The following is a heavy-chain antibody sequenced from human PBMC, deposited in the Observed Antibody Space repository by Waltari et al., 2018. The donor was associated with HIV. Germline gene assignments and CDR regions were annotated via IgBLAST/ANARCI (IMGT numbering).Heavy chain of an antibody. CDR1: GGSISSYS. CDR2: IYYSGST. V-gene: IGHV4-59*01. D-gene: IGHD1-1*01. J-gene: IGHJ6*02. CDR3: AQTGRGSYYYYGMDV. Sequence: QVQLQESGPGLVKPSETLSLTCTVSGGSISSYSWSWIRQPPGKGLEWIGYIYYSGSTNYNPSLKSRVTISVDTSKNQFSLKLSSVTAADTAVYYCAQTGRGSYYYYGMDVWGQGTTVTVSS.